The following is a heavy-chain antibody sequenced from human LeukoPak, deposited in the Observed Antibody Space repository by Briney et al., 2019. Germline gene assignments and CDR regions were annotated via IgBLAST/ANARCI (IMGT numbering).Heavy chain of an antibody. V-gene: IGHV1-18*01. CDR1: GYTFTSYG. J-gene: IGHJ4*02. D-gene: IGHD5-18*01. CDR3: ARAGSGYSYGRDNFLRYYFDY. Sequence: ASVKVSCKDSGYTFTSYGISWVRQAPGQGLEWMGWISAYNGNTNYAQKLQGRVTMTTDTSTSTAYMELRSLRSDDTAVYYCARAGSGYSYGRDNFLRYYFDYWGQGTLVTVSS. CDR2: ISAYNGNT.